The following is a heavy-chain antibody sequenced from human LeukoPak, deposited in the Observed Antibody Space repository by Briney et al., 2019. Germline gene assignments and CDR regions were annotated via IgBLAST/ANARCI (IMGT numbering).Heavy chain of an antibody. V-gene: IGHV3-21*01. CDR2: ISSSSSYI. CDR1: GFTFSSYS. J-gene: IGHJ4*02. Sequence: GGSLRLSCAASGFTFSSYSMNWVRQAPGKGLEWVSSISSSSSYIYYADSVKGRFTISRDNAKNSLYLQMNSLRAEDTAVYYCASGYDFAPPSDYWGQGTLVTVSS. D-gene: IGHD5-12*01. CDR3: ASGYDFAPPSDY.